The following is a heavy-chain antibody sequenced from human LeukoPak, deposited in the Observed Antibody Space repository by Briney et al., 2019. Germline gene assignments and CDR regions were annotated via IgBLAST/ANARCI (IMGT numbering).Heavy chain of an antibody. CDR1: GGSISSYY. D-gene: IGHD6-19*01. Sequence: SETLSLTCTVSGGSISSYYWSWIRQPPGKGLEWIGYIYYSGSTNYNPSLKSRVTISVDTSKNQFSLKLSSVTAADTAVYYCASSGWYLPTFDYWGQGTLSPSPQ. V-gene: IGHV4-59*01. CDR3: ASSGWYLPTFDY. CDR2: IYYSGST. J-gene: IGHJ4*02.